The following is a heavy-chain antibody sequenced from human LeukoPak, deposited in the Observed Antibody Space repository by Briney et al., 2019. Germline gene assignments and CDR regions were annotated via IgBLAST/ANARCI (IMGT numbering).Heavy chain of an antibody. D-gene: IGHD3-22*01. CDR3: ARVADYYESSGYYDY. CDR2: IYYSGST. J-gene: IGHJ4*02. CDR1: GGSISGYS. V-gene: IGHV4-59*01. Sequence: PETLSLTCTVSGGSISGYSWSWIRQPPGKGLEWIGYIYYSGSTNYNPSLKSRVTISVDTSKSQVSLQLSSMTAADTAVYYCARVADYYESSGYYDYWGQGTLVTVSS.